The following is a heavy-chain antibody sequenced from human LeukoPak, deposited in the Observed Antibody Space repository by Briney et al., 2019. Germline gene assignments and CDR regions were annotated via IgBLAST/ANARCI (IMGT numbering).Heavy chain of an antibody. V-gene: IGHV4-59*08. Sequence: SETLSLTCTVSGGSISSYYWSWIRQPPGKGLEWIGYIYYSGSTNYNPSLKSRVTISVDTSKNQFSLKLSSVTAADTAVYYCARHARNYGPLGALDIWGQGTMVTVSS. CDR1: GGSISSYY. CDR2: IYYSGST. CDR3: ARHARNYGPLGALDI. J-gene: IGHJ3*02. D-gene: IGHD1-7*01.